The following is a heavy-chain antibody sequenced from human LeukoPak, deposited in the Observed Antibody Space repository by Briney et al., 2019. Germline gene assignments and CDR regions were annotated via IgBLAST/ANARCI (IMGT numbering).Heavy chain of an antibody. CDR2: INHSGST. CDR3: ARVCSSTSCYTKGFVDY. J-gene: IGHJ4*02. CDR1: GGSFSGYY. V-gene: IGHV4-34*01. Sequence: PSETLSLTCAVYGGSFSGYYWSWIRQPPGKGLEWIGEINHSGSTNYNPSLKSRVTISVDTSKNQFSLKLSSVTAADTAVYYCARVCSSTSCYTKGFVDYWGQGTLVTVSS. D-gene: IGHD2-2*02.